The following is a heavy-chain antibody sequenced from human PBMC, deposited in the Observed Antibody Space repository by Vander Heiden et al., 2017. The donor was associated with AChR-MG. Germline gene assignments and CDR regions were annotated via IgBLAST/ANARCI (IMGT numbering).Heavy chain of an antibody. CDR3: APIPQDPIIPFDY. CDR1: GFTFSSYA. CDR2: ISGSGGST. D-gene: IGHD2-21*01. Sequence: EVQLLESGGGLVQPGGSLRLSCPASGFTFSSYAMSWVRQAPGKRLEWVSAISGSGGSTYYADSVKGRFTISRDNSKNTLYLQMNSLRAEDTAVYYCAPIPQDPIIPFDYWGQGTLVTVSS. V-gene: IGHV3-23*01. J-gene: IGHJ4*02.